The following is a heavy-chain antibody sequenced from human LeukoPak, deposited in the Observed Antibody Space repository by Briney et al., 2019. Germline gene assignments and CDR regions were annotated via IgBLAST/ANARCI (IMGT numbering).Heavy chain of an antibody. CDR2: ISGSGGST. D-gene: IGHD5-18*01. CDR3: AKDLIRGSAAMLSA. J-gene: IGHJ5*02. V-gene: IGHV3-23*01. CDR1: GVIVRSNY. Sequence: GGSLRLTCVGSGVIVRSNYMTWVRQAPGKGLEWVSAISGSGGSTYYADSVKGRFTISRDNSKNTLYLQMNSLRAEDTAVYYCAKDLIRGSAAMLSAWGQGTLVTVSS.